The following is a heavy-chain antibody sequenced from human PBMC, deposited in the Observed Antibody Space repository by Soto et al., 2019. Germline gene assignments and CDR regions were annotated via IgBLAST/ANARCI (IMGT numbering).Heavy chain of an antibody. CDR2: IIPIFGTA. Sequence: QVQLVQSGAEVKKPGSSVKVSCKASGGTFSSYAISWVRQAPGQGLEWMGGIIPIFGTANYAQKFQGRVTNTADESTSTAYMELSSLRSEDTAVYYCARSRVDYDFWCGYYPCDYWGQGTLVTVSS. V-gene: IGHV1-69*12. CDR3: ARSRVDYDFWCGYYPCDY. CDR1: GGTFSSYA. J-gene: IGHJ4*02. D-gene: IGHD3-3*01.